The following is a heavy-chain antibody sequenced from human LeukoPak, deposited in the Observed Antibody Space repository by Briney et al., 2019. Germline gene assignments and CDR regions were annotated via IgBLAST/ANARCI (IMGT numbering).Heavy chain of an antibody. J-gene: IGHJ3*02. V-gene: IGHV4-4*07. Sequence: SETLSLTCTVSGGAISSYYWSWIRQPAGKGLKWIGRIYTDGSTDYNPSLKSRLTMSVDTSKNQFSLKLSSVTAADTAVYYCARTTAGHVAFDIWGQGTMVTVSS. D-gene: IGHD4-11*01. CDR1: GGAISSYY. CDR2: IYTDGST. CDR3: ARTTAGHVAFDI.